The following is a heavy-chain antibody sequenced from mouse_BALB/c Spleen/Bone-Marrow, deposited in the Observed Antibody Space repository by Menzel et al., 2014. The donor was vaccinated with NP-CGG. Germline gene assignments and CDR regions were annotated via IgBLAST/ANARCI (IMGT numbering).Heavy chain of an antibody. V-gene: IGHV7-3*02. CDR1: GFTFTGYY. CDR2: IRNKANGYTT. Sequence: DVKLVESGGGLVQPGGSLRLSCATSGFTFTGYYMSWVRQPPGKALEWLGFIRNKANGYTTEYSASVKGRFTISRDNSQSILYLQMNTLRAEDSATYYCARDRGGLLHDYLVQGTTLTVSS. J-gene: IGHJ2*01. CDR3: ARDRGGLLHDY. D-gene: IGHD1-1*01.